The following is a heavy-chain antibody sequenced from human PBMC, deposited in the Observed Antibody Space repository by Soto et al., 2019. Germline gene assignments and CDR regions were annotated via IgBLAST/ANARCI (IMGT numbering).Heavy chain of an antibody. CDR3: AKDTWGGDCGGDCYPDY. CDR1: GFTFSSYG. CDR2: ISYDGSNK. D-gene: IGHD2-21*02. Sequence: QVQLVESGGGVVQPGRSLRLSCAASGFTFSSYGMHWVRQAPGKGLEWVAVISYDGSNKYYADSVKGRFTISRDNSKNTLYLQMNSLGAEDTAVYYCAKDTWGGDCGGDCYPDYWGQGTLVTVSS. J-gene: IGHJ4*02. V-gene: IGHV3-30*18.